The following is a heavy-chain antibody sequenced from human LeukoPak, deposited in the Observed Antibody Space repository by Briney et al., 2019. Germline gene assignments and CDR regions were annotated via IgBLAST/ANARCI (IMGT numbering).Heavy chain of an antibody. CDR1: GFTFSSYA. V-gene: IGHV3-23*01. CDR2: ISGSGGST. J-gene: IGHJ3*02. CDR3: AKDPGDAFDI. Sequence: GGSLRLSCAASGFTFSSYAMSWLRQARGKGLEWVSAISGSGGSTYYADSVKGRFTISRDNSKNTLYLQMNSLRAEDTAVYYCAKDPGDAFDIWGQGTMVTVSS.